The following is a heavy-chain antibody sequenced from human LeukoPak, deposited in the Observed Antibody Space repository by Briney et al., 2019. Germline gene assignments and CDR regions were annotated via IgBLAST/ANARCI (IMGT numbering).Heavy chain of an antibody. CDR3: ARDGEDYYYDSSDYFDY. V-gene: IGHV3-74*01. D-gene: IGHD3-22*01. J-gene: IGHJ4*02. Sequence: GRSLRLSCAASGFTFSSYWMHWVRQAPGKGLVWVSRINSDGSSTSYADSVKGRFTISRDNAKNTLYLQMNSLRAEDTAVYYCARDGEDYYYDSSDYFDYWGQGTLVTVSS. CDR1: GFTFSSYW. CDR2: INSDGSST.